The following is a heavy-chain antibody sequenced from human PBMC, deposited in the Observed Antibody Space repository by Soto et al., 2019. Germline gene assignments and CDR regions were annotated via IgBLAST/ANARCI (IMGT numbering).Heavy chain of an antibody. D-gene: IGHD2-15*01. CDR1: GFSFKSHG. J-gene: IGHJ4*02. CDR3: AKDHRNGGSRVDY. CDR2: ISYDGKDA. V-gene: IGHV3-30*18. Sequence: QVQLVESGGGVVQPGRSLRLSCAVSGFSFKSHGMHWVRQAPGKGLEWVAFISYDGKDANYADSVKGRFTISRDNSKDALYLQMDSLRGEDTAVYFCAKDHRNGGSRVDYWGQGTLVTVSS.